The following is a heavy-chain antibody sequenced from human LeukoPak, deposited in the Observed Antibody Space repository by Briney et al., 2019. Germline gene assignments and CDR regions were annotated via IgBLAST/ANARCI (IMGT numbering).Heavy chain of an antibody. CDR2: ISNSGSMT. J-gene: IGHJ3*02. Sequence: HPGGSLRLSRAASGFTFGTYTMNWVRQAPGKGLEWVSTISNSGSMTYYADSVKGRFTISRDNSKNTLFLQMNSLRADDTAIYYCARRCGQSGTNVGRAFDIWGQGTMVSVSS. CDR3: ARRCGQSGTNVGRAFDI. D-gene: IGHD1-7*01. CDR1: GFTFGTYT. V-gene: IGHV3-23*01.